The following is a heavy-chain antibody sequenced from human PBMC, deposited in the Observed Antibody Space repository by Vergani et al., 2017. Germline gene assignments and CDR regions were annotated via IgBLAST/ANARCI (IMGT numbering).Heavy chain of an antibody. CDR2: IYYSGST. D-gene: IGHD3-3*01. CDR3: ASLLRGYDFWSGAIDY. V-gene: IGHV4-39*07. Sequence: QLQLQESGPGLVKPSETLSLTCTVSGGSISSSSYYWGWIRQPPGKGLEWIGSIYYSGSTYYNPSLKSRVTISVDTSKNQFSLKLSSVTAADTAVYYCASLLRGYDFWSGAIDYWGQGTLVTVSS. CDR1: GGSISSSSYY. J-gene: IGHJ4*02.